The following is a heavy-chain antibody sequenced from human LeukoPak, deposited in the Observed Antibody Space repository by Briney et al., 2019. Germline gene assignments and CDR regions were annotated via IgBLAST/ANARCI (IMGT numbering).Heavy chain of an antibody. J-gene: IGHJ4*02. V-gene: IGHV3-73*01. CDR2: IRTKGNSYAT. Sequence: GGSLRLSCAASGFAFSGSAVHWVRQASGKGLEWVGRIRTKGNSYATAYAASVKGRFTISRDDSKNTAYLQMNSLKTEDTAVYYCTLEGRIGDPSFSFDYWGRGTLVTVSS. CDR1: GFAFSGSA. D-gene: IGHD2-21*02. CDR3: TLEGRIGDPSFSFDY.